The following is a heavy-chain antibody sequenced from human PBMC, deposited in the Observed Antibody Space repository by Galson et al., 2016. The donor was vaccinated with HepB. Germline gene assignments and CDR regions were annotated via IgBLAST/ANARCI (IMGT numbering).Heavy chain of an antibody. CDR3: ARDIGVAHYYYYGMDL. J-gene: IGHJ6*02. V-gene: IGHV4-59*01. CDR1: GGSISRYY. D-gene: IGHD1-26*01. Sequence: LSLTCSVSGGSISRYYWSWIRQPPGKGLEWIAYITDNGSTEYNPSLKSRVTISVDTPNNQFSLRLSSVTAADTARYYCARDIGVAHYYYYGMDLWGQGTTVTVSS. CDR2: ITDNGST.